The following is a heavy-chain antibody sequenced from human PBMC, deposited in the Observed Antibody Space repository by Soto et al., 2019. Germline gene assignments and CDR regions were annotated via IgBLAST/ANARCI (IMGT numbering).Heavy chain of an antibody. D-gene: IGHD3-22*01. J-gene: IGHJ3*02. CDR1: GGSISSGGYY. CDR2: IYYSGST. V-gene: IGHV4-31*03. Sequence: LSLTCTVSGGSISSGGYYWSWIRQHPGKDLEWIGYIYYSGSTYYNPSLKSRVTISVDTSKNQFSLKLSSVTAADTAVYYCARELGHYYDLYDIWGQGTMVTVSS. CDR3: ARELGHYYDLYDI.